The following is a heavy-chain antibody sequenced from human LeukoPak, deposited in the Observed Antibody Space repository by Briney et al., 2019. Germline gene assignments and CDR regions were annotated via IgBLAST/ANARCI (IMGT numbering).Heavy chain of an antibody. Sequence: KPSETLSLTCTVSGGSISSSSYYWGWIRQPPGKGLEWIGSIYYSGSTYYNPSLKSRVTISVDTSKNQFSLKLSSVTAADTAVYYCASIERGRDSTMVRGVIPNWGQGTLVTVSS. CDR1: GGSISSSSYY. V-gene: IGHV4-39*01. D-gene: IGHD3-10*01. CDR3: ASIERGRDSTMVRGVIPN. CDR2: IYYSGST. J-gene: IGHJ4*02.